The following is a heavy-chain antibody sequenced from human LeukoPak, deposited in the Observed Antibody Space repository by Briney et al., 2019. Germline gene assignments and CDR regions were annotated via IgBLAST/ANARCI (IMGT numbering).Heavy chain of an antibody. CDR1: GYTFTSYY. CDR2: INPGGGST. Sequence: ASVKVSCKASGYTFTSYYMHWVRQAPGQGLEWMGIINPGGGSTSYAQKFQGRVTMTRDTSTSTVYMELSSLRSEDTAVYYCARVRSYCTNGVCYWDLDYWGQGTLVTVSS. V-gene: IGHV1-46*01. J-gene: IGHJ4*02. CDR3: ARVRSYCTNGVCYWDLDY. D-gene: IGHD2-8*01.